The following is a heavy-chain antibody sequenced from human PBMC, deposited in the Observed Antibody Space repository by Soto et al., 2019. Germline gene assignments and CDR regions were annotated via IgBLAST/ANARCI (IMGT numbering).Heavy chain of an antibody. CDR3: ASSYRSAVYYYYGMDV. V-gene: IGHV1-69*12. Sequence: QVQLVQSGAEVKKPGSSVKVSCKASGGTFSSYAISWVRQAPGQGLEWMGGIIPIFGTATYAQKFQGRVMITADESTSTAYMGLSSLRSENTALYYCASSYRSAVYYYYGMDVWGQGTTVTVSS. CDR1: GGTFSSYA. CDR2: IIPIFGTA. J-gene: IGHJ6*02. D-gene: IGHD3-16*02.